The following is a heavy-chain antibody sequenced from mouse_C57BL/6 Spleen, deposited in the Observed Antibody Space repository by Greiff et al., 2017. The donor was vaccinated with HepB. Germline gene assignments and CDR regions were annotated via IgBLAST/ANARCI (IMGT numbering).Heavy chain of an antibody. D-gene: IGHD1-1*01. Sequence: QVQLQQPGAELVKPGASVKMSCKASGYTFTSYWITWVKQRPGQGLEWIGDIYPGSGSTNYNEKFKSKATLTVDTSSSTAYMQLSSLTSEDSAVYYGARLGSTTVVSPYCFDYWGQGTTLTVSS. CDR3: ARLGSTTVVSPYCFDY. CDR2: IYPGSGST. J-gene: IGHJ2*01. V-gene: IGHV1-55*01. CDR1: GYTFTSYW.